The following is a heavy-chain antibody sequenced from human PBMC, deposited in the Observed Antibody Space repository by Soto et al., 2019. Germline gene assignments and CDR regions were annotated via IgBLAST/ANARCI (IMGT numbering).Heavy chain of an antibody. Sequence: SETLSLTCTVSGGSISNADYYWSWIRQPPGKGLEWIGFIYYSGSTYYNPSLKNRVTISVDTSKNQFSLKLSSVTAADTAVYYCARTYYDSSGYYLFDYWGQGTLVTVLL. CDR3: ARTYYDSSGYYLFDY. V-gene: IGHV4-30-4*01. CDR2: IYYSGST. CDR1: GGSISNADYY. J-gene: IGHJ4*02. D-gene: IGHD3-22*01.